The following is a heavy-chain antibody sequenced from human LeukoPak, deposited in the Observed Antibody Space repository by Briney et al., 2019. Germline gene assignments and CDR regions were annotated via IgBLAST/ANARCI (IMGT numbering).Heavy chain of an antibody. CDR2: INHSGST. D-gene: IGHD6-19*01. V-gene: IGHV4-34*01. CDR3: ARGEPLAPSSGWLGDY. J-gene: IGHJ4*02. Sequence: SEALSLTCAVYGGSFSGYYWSWIRQPPGKGLEWIGEINHSGSTNYNPSLKSRVTISVDTSKNQFSLKLSSVTAADTAVYYCARGEPLAPSSGWLGDYWGQGTLVTVSS. CDR1: GGSFSGYY.